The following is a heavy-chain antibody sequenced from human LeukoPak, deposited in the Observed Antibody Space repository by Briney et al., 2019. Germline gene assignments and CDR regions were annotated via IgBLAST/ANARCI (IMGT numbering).Heavy chain of an antibody. Sequence: PGGSLRLSCAASGFTFSSYGMHWVRQAPGKGLEWVAAIWYDGSIQYYADSVKGRFTISRDNSKNTLYLQMDSLRAEDTAVYYCARAGYCSGGSCYGSDYRGQGTLVSVPS. CDR1: GFTFSSYG. V-gene: IGHV3-33*01. CDR3: ARAGYCSGGSCYGSDY. D-gene: IGHD2-15*01. CDR2: IWYDGSIQ. J-gene: IGHJ4*02.